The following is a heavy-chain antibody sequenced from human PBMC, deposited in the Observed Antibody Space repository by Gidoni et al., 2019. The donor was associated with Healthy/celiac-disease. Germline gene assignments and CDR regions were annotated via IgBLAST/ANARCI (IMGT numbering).Heavy chain of an antibody. J-gene: IGHJ5*02. D-gene: IGHD3-22*01. CDR2: IIPILGIA. Sequence: APGQGLEWMGRIIPILGIANYAQKFQGRVTITADKSTSTAYMELSSLRSEDTAVYYCARLFRYYYDSSGYPDPPYPYNWFDPWGQGTLVTVSS. CDR3: ARLFRYYYDSSGYPDPPYPYNWFDP. V-gene: IGHV1-69*02.